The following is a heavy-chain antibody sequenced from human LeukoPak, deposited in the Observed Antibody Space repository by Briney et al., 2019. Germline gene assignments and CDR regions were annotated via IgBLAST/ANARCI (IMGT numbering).Heavy chain of an antibody. CDR3: ARWERGVGATY. Sequence: GGSVRLSCAASGFTFSSYSMNWVRQAPGKGLEWVSSISRSSNYIYYADSVKGRFTISRDNAKNSLYLQMNSLRAEDTAVYYCARWERGVGATYWGQGTLVTVSS. CDR1: GFTFSSYS. J-gene: IGHJ4*03. CDR2: ISRSSNYI. D-gene: IGHD1-26*01. V-gene: IGHV3-21*01.